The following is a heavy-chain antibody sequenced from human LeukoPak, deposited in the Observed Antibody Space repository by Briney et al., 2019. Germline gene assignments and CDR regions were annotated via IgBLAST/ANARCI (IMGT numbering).Heavy chain of an antibody. V-gene: IGHV4-4*02. CDR1: GGSISSNNW. CDR2: IYHSGSP. J-gene: IGHJ4*02. D-gene: IGHD1-1*01. CDR3: ARVNINNWHSCDY. Sequence: SETLSVTCAVSGGSISSNNWWGWVRQPPGKGLEWIGEIYHSGSPNYNPSLKSRVTISVDKSRNHFSLNLSSVTAADTAVYYCARVNINNWHSCDYWAREPWSPSPQ.